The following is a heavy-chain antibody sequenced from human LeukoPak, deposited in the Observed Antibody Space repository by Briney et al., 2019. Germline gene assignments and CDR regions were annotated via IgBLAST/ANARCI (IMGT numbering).Heavy chain of an antibody. CDR2: IYHSGST. CDR1: GGSISSYY. D-gene: IGHD1-26*01. CDR3: ARHGSYSEFDY. Sequence: SETLSLTCTVSGGSISSYYWSWIRQPPGKGLEWIGYIYHSGSTNYNPSLKSRATISVDTSKNQFSLKLSSVTAADTAVYYCARHGSYSEFDYWGQGTLVTVSS. J-gene: IGHJ4*02. V-gene: IGHV4-59*01.